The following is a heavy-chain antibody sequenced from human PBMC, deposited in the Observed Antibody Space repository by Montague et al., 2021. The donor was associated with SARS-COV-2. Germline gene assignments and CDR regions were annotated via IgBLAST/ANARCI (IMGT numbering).Heavy chain of an antibody. V-gene: IGHV4-39*01. J-gene: IGHJ5*02. CDR3: ARSWGQWLLWGYCFDP. CDR2: IYYSGST. Sequence: SETLSLTCTVSGGSISSSSYYWGWIRQPPGKGLEWIGSIYYSGSTYYNPSLKSRVTISVDTSKNQFSLKLSSVTAADTAVYYCARSWGQWLLWGYCFDPWGQGTLVTVSS. D-gene: IGHD6-19*01. CDR1: GGSISSSSYY.